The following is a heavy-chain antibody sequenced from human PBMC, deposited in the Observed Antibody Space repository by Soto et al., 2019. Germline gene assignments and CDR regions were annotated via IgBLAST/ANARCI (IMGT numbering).Heavy chain of an antibody. CDR2: INAANGET. CDR3: VRGHVSATGIDWSDR. J-gene: IGHJ5*02. V-gene: IGHV1-3*01. CDR1: GYTFTSYG. Sequence: ASVKVSCKASGYTFTSYGIHWVRQAPGQRPEWMGWINAANGETKYSPKFQGRVTITRDTSARTAYVELSSLRSEDTAVYYCVRGHVSATGIDWSDRLGKGNIVTVSA. D-gene: IGHD6-13*01.